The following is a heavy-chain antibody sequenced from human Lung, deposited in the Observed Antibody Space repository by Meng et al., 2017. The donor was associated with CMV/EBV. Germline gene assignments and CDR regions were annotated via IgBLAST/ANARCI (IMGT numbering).Heavy chain of an antibody. CDR1: GFTFSSYS. Sequence: GESXKISCAASGFTFSSYSMNWVRQAPGKGLEWVSSISSSSSYIYYADSVKGRFTISRDNAKNSLYLQMNSLRAEDTAVYYCARGPGLDSAAYYDFWSGSPLYYYYGMDVWG. J-gene: IGHJ6*01. CDR3: ARGPGLDSAAYYDFWSGSPLYYYYGMDV. CDR2: ISSSSSYI. D-gene: IGHD3-3*01. V-gene: IGHV3-21*01.